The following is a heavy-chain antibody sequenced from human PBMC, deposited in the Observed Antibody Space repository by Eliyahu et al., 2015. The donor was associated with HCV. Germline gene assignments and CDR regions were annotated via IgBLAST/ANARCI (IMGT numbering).Heavy chain of an antibody. V-gene: IGHV4-31*02. CDR2: IYYTGST. J-gene: IGHJ4*02. CDR3: ARRRDGYNDLDY. Sequence: QVQLQESGPGLVKPSQTLSLTXTVSGXSMNSGDYYWSWIRQHPEKGLEYIGYIYYTGSTYYNPSLKSRLTMSVDTSKNQFSLKLTSVTAADTAIYYCARRRDGYNDLDYWGQGTLVTVSS. D-gene: IGHD5-24*01. CDR1: GXSMNSGDYY.